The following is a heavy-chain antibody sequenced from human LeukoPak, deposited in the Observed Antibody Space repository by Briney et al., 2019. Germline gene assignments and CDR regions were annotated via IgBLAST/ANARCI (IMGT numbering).Heavy chain of an antibody. V-gene: IGHV1-2*02. CDR2: INPHSGGT. CDR3: ARDMDSGPDFFDY. D-gene: IGHD1-26*01. J-gene: IGHJ4*02. Sequence: ASVKVSCKASGYTFTGYYMHWVRQAPGHGLEWMGWINPHSGGTDHAQKFQGRVTMTRDTSISTAYMELSRLRSDDTAVYYCARDMDSGPDFFDYWGLGTLVTVSS. CDR1: GYTFTGYY.